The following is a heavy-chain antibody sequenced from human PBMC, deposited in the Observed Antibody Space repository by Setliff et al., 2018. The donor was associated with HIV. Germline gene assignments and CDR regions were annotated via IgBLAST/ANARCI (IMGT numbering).Heavy chain of an antibody. D-gene: IGHD5-12*01. J-gene: IGHJ4*02. Sequence: ASVKVSCKASGYTFTNYGISWVRQAPGQGLEWMGWISAYNGNTNYAQKPQGRVTMTTDTSTSTAYMELRSLRSDDTAVYYCARDWLPRVLRYWGQGTLVTVSS. CDR2: ISAYNGNT. CDR3: ARDWLPRVLRY. V-gene: IGHV1-18*01. CDR1: GYTFTNYG.